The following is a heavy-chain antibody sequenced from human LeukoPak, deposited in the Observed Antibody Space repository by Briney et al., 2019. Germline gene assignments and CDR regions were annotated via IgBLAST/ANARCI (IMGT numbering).Heavy chain of an antibody. J-gene: IGHJ4*02. CDR1: GFTFSSYS. CDR2: ISSSSSTI. CDR3: ARDRSPYYYCSGSCFDY. Sequence: GGSLRLSCAASGFTFSSYSMNWVRQAPGKGLEWVSYISSSSSTIYYADSVKGRFTISRDNAKNSLYLQMNSLRDEDTAVYYCARDRSPYYYCSGSCFDYWGQGTLVTVSS. V-gene: IGHV3-48*02. D-gene: IGHD3-10*01.